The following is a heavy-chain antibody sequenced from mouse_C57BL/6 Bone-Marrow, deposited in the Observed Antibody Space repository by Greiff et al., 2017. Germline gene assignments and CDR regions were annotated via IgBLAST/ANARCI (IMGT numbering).Heavy chain of an antibody. D-gene: IGHD2-4*01. CDR1: GYTFTSYC. Sequence: VQLQQSGAELARPGASVNLSCKASGYTFTSYCISWVKQRPGHGLEWIGEIYPRSGNTYYHAKFKGKATLTADQATSTAYMELRSLTSEDSAVDFCACSGDYKGDAMDYWGQGTSVTVSS. V-gene: IGHV1-81*01. CDR2: IYPRSGNT. J-gene: IGHJ4*01. CDR3: ACSGDYKGDAMDY.